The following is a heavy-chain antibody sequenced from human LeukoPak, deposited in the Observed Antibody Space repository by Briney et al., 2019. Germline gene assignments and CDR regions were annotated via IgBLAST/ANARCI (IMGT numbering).Heavy chain of an antibody. D-gene: IGHD3-22*01. V-gene: IGHV3-53*01. CDR1: GFTVSSNY. CDR3: ARGGTGYVSSPNDY. CDR2: IYSGGST. J-gene: IGHJ4*02. Sequence: GGSLRLSCAASGFTVSSNYMSWVRQAPGKGLEWVSVIYSGGSTYYADSVKGRFTISRDNSKNTLYLQMNSLRAEDTAVYYCARGGTGYVSSPNDYWGQGTLVSVSS.